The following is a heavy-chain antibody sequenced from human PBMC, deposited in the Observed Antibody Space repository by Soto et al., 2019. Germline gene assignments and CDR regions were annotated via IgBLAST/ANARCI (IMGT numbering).Heavy chain of an antibody. CDR1: GGSISSYY. Sequence: SETLSLTCTVSGGSISSYYWSWIRQPPGKGLEWIGYIYYSGSTNYNPSLKSRVTISVDTSKNQFSLKLSSVTAADTAVYYCARDAAAAYFDYWGQGTLVTSPQ. V-gene: IGHV4-59*01. CDR3: ARDAAAAYFDY. D-gene: IGHD6-13*01. CDR2: IYYSGST. J-gene: IGHJ4*02.